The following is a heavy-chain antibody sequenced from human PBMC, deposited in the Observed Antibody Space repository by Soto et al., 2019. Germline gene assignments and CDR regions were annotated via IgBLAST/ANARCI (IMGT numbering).Heavy chain of an antibody. CDR2: INAGNGNT. D-gene: IGHD4-17*01. Sequence: ASVKVSCKASGYTFTSYAMHWVRQAPGQRLEWMGWINAGNGNTKYSQKFQGRVTITRDTSASTAYMELGSLRSEDTAVYYCARMDYGDYWFDYWGQVTLVTVSS. CDR3: ARMDYGDYWFDY. J-gene: IGHJ4*02. V-gene: IGHV1-3*01. CDR1: GYTFTSYA.